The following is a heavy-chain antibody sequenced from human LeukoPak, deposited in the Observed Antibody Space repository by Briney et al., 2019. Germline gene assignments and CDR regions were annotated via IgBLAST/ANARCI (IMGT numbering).Heavy chain of an antibody. Sequence: GGSLRLSCAASGFTFSSYGMHWVRQAPGKGLEWVAVISYDGSNKYYADSVKGRFTISRDNSKNTLYLQMNSLRAEDTAVYYCARPPGIAAAWFDPWGQGTLVTVSS. CDR3: ARPPGIAAAWFDP. V-gene: IGHV3-30*03. J-gene: IGHJ5*02. D-gene: IGHD6-13*01. CDR1: GFTFSSYG. CDR2: ISYDGSNK.